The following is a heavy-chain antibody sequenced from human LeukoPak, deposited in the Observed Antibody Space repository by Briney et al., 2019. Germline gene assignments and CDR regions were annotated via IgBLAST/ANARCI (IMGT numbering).Heavy chain of an antibody. CDR2: IYYSGST. CDR3: ARDPWSYYYMDV. Sequence: SETLSLTCTVSGGSTSSYYWSWIWQPPGKRLEWIGYIYYSGSTNYNPSLKSRVTISVDTSKNQFSLKLSSVTAADTAVYYCARDPWSYYYMDVWGKGTTVTVSS. CDR1: GGSTSSYY. J-gene: IGHJ6*03. D-gene: IGHD2-8*01. V-gene: IGHV4-59*01.